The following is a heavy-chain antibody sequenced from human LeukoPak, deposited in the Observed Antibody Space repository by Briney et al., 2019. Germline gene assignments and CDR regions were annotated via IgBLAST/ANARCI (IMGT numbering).Heavy chain of an antibody. CDR2: INNSGNTI. CDR3: ASGAQSDY. J-gene: IGHJ4*02. V-gene: IGHV3-48*04. Sequence: GGSLRLSCAASGFTFSSYSMNGVRQAPGKGLEWVSSINNSGNTIYYADSVKGRFTISRDNSKNSLYLQMNSLRAEDTAVYYCASGAQSDYWGQGTLVTVSS. CDR1: GFTFSSYS. D-gene: IGHD1-26*01.